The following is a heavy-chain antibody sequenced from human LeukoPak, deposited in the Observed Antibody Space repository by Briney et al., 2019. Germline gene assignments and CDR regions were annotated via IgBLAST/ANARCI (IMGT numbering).Heavy chain of an antibody. V-gene: IGHV3-53*01. CDR1: GFTGSSNY. Sequence: PGGSLRLSCAASGFTGSSNYMSWVRQAPGKGLEGVSVIYSGGSTYYADSVKGRFTISRDNSKDTLYLQMNSLRAEDPGVDYRGGRQRVRLADAIDIWGQGTMVTVSS. CDR3: GGRQRVRLADAIDI. J-gene: IGHJ3*02. CDR2: IYSGGST. D-gene: IGHD6-25*01.